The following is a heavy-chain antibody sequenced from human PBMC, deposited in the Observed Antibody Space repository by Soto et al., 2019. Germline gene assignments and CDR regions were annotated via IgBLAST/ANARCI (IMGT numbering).Heavy chain of an antibody. D-gene: IGHD3-3*02. CDR3: ASPKMAFYNWFDP. J-gene: IGHJ5*02. CDR2: IYYSGST. Sequence: QLQLQESGPGLVKPSETLSLTCTVSGGSISSSSYYWDWIRQPPGKGLEWIGSIYYSGSTSYNPSLKSRVTISVDTSKTQFSLKLSSVTAADTAVYYCASPKMAFYNWFDPWGQGTLVTVSS. V-gene: IGHV4-39*01. CDR1: GGSISSSSYY.